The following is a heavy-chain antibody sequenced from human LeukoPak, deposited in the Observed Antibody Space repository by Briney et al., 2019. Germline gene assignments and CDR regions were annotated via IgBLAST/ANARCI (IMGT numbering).Heavy chain of an antibody. Sequence: GASVTVSFKASGGTFISYAISWVRQAPGQGLEWMGGIIPIFGTANYAQKFQGRVTITADESTSTAYMELSSLRSEDTAVYYCARDDGSGYYSFTLGYGGQGTLVTVS. CDR2: IIPIFGTA. J-gene: IGHJ4*02. V-gene: IGHV1-69*13. D-gene: IGHD3-22*01. CDR1: GGTFISYA. CDR3: ARDDGSGYYSFTLGY.